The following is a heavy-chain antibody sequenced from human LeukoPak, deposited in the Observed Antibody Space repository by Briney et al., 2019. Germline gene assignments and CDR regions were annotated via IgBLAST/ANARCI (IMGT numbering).Heavy chain of an antibody. D-gene: IGHD2-15*01. CDR1: GYTFTSYD. CDR3: VRDYFCSGGTCDDCFDP. J-gene: IGHJ5*02. Sequence: ASVKVSCKASGYTFTSYDINWVRQATGQGLEWMAWISTYDHDTNYAQRFRGRVTMTTDTSTSTAYMELRSLGSDDTAVYYCVRDYFCSGGTCDDCFDPWGQGTLVTVSS. CDR2: ISTYDHDT. V-gene: IGHV1-18*01.